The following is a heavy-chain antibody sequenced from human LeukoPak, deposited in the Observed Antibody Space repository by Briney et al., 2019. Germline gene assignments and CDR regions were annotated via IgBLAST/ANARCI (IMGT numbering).Heavy chain of an antibody. CDR3: ARRFSGSSALDY. J-gene: IGHJ4*02. CDR1: GGSISSISYY. V-gene: IGHV4-39*01. Sequence: SETLSLTCTISGGSISSISYYWGWIRQPPGKGREWIVRIYYTGSTYENPALKSRVTVSVDTSKNPFSLNLRCVTAADTAVYYCARRFSGSSALDYWGQGTLVTVSS. CDR2: IYYTGST. D-gene: IGHD1-26*01.